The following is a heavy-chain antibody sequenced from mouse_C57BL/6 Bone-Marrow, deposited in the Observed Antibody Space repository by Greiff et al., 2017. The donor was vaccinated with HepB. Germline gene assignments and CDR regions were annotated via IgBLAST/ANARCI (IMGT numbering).Heavy chain of an antibody. CDR1: GYAFSSSW. V-gene: IGHV1-82*01. CDR2: IYPGDGDT. CDR3: YLYYAMDY. J-gene: IGHJ4*01. Sequence: QVQLQQSGPELVKPGASVKISCKASGYAFSSSWMNWVKQRPGKGLEWIGRIYPGDGDTNYNGKFKGKATLTADKSSSTAYMQLSSLTSEDSAVYYCYLYYAMDYWGQGTSVTVSS. D-gene: IGHD5-1*01.